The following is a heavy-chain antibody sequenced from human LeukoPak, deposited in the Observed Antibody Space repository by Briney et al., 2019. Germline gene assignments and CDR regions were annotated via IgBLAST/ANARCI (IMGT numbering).Heavy chain of an antibody. Sequence: GGSLRLSCAASGFTFSNYGMHWVRQAPGKGLEWVALIWYDGRIKFHADSVKGRFIISRDNSKNTLYLQMDSLRDEDTAVYYCAREWGRIAVAGGPGYWGQGTRVTVSS. CDR3: AREWGRIAVAGGPGY. D-gene: IGHD6-19*01. CDR2: IWYDGRIK. V-gene: IGHV3-33*01. J-gene: IGHJ4*02. CDR1: GFTFSNYG.